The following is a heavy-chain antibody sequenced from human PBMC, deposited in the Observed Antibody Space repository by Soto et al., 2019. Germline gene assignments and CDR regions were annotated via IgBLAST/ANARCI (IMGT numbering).Heavy chain of an antibody. CDR2: VNPNSGGS. CDR3: ARGPLTGLDL. D-gene: IGHD7-27*01. J-gene: IGHJ4*02. CDR1: GYSFTDFY. Sequence: QVHLVQSGAEVRKPGASVRVSCKASGYSFTDFYIFWVRQAPGQGPEWMAWVNPNSGGSKSAEKFQGRVSLTTDTPTTTSYMDLKNLTSDDTGVYFCARGPLTGLDLWGQGTRVIVSS. V-gene: IGHV1-2*02.